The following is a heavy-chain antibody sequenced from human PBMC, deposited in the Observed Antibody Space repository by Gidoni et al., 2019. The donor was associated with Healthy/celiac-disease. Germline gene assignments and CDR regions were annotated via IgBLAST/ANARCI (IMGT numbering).Heavy chain of an antibody. Sequence: VQLDQSGPEVKTPWASVTVSCTASGYNFTSYDINWVRPANGQGLEWMGWMNPNSGNTGYAQKCQGRVNMTRNTSISTAYMELSSLRSEDTAVYYCARGPCLSYYDSSGYYLWGQGTLVTVSS. CDR1: GYNFTSYD. J-gene: IGHJ4*02. V-gene: IGHV1-8*01. CDR2: MNPNSGNT. D-gene: IGHD3-22*01. CDR3: ARGPCLSYYDSSGYYL.